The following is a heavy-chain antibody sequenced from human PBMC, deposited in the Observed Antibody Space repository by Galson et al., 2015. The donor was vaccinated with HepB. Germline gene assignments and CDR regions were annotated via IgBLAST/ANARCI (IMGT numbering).Heavy chain of an antibody. V-gene: IGHV1-18*01. CDR3: ARGGSRRYDFWSGYYPDS. J-gene: IGHJ4*02. CDR1: GYTFTSYG. Sequence: QSGAEVKKPGASVTVSCKGSGYTFTSYGISWVRQAPGQGLEWMGWISAYDGNTNYAQKLQGRVAMTTDTSTSTAYMELRSLRSDDTAVYYCARGGSRRYDFWSGYYPDSWGQGTLVTVSS. D-gene: IGHD3-3*01. CDR2: ISAYDGNT.